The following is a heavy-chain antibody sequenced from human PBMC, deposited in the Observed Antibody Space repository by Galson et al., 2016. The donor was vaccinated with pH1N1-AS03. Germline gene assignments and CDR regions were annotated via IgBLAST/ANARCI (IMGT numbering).Heavy chain of an antibody. Sequence: SVKVSCKASGVTFRNFVISWVRQAPGQGLEWVGGIIAIFGTPKHAQKFQGRVTITADESTSTAYMELSSLTSEDTAVYYCARERGYNYGSGGAAFVIWSQGTTVTVSS. CDR2: IIAIFGTP. CDR3: ARERGYNYGSGGAAFVI. CDR1: GVTFRNFV. V-gene: IGHV1-69*13. D-gene: IGHD5-18*01. J-gene: IGHJ3*02.